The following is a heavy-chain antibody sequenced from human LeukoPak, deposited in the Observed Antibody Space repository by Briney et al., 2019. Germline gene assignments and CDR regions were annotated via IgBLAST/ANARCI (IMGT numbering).Heavy chain of an antibody. J-gene: IGHJ6*02. CDR2: IYYSGST. CDR1: GGSISSSSYY. V-gene: IGHV4-39*01. D-gene: IGHD6-19*01. Sequence: KASETLSLTCTVSGGSISSSSYYRGWIRQPPGKGLEWIGSIYYSGSTYYNPSLKSRVTISVDTSKNQFSLKLSSVTAADTAVYYCATRIQSRTGWYTLYYYYYYGMDVWGQGTTVTVSS. CDR3: ATRIQSRTGWYTLYYYYYYGMDV.